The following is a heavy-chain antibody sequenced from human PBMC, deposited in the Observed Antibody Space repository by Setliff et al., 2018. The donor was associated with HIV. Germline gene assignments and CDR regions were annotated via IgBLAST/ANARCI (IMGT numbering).Heavy chain of an antibody. Sequence: GGSLRLSCAASGFSFSDYYMSWIRQAPGKGLEWVSYITSSGSTRYYADSVKGRFAISRDNAKNSLYLGMNSLRAEETAVYYCARASPHRYFFDYWGQGSLVTVSS. V-gene: IGHV3-11*04. CDR1: GFSFSDYY. J-gene: IGHJ4*02. CDR3: ARASPHRYFFDY. D-gene: IGHD1-20*01. CDR2: ITSSGSTR.